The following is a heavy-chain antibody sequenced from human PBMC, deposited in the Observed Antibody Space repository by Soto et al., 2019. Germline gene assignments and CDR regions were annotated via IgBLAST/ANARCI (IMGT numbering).Heavy chain of an antibody. V-gene: IGHV4-61*08. Sequence: ASETLSLTCTVSGGSISSGGYYWSWIRQPPGKGLEWIGFVYYTGTSGSNPSLKSRVTMSVDTSNNQFSLKLNSLTAADTAVYYCARLTGNNWFDPWGQGTLVTVSS. CDR3: ARLTGNNWFDP. CDR2: VYYTGTS. CDR1: GGSISSGGYY. D-gene: IGHD3-9*01. J-gene: IGHJ5*02.